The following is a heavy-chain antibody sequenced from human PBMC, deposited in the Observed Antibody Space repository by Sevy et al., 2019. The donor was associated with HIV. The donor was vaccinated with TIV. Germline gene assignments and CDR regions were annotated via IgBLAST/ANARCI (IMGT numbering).Heavy chain of an antibody. J-gene: IGHJ4*02. Sequence: GGSLRLSCAASGFTFSSYAMHWVRQAPGKGLEWVSSISSGSSFIYYADSLKGRFTISRDNARNLLYLQMNSLRVEDTAVYYCARVGLGDCSGTNCSPNDYWGQGTLVTVSS. CDR1: GFTFSSYA. CDR2: ISSGSSFI. V-gene: IGHV3-21*01. CDR3: ARVGLGDCSGTNCSPNDY. D-gene: IGHD2-2*01.